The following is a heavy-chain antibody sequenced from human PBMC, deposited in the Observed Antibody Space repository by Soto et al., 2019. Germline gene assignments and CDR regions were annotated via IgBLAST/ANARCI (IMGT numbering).Heavy chain of an antibody. CDR2: IIPIFGTA. J-gene: IGHJ6*02. Sequence: ASVKVSCKASGGTFSSYAISWVRQAPGQGLEWMGGIIPIFGTANYAQKFQGRVTITADKSTSTAYMELSSLRSEDTAVYYCARATLTGRYYYYNGMDVWGQGTTVTVS. V-gene: IGHV1-69*06. CDR1: GGTFSSYA. D-gene: IGHD1-20*01. CDR3: ARATLTGRYYYYNGMDV.